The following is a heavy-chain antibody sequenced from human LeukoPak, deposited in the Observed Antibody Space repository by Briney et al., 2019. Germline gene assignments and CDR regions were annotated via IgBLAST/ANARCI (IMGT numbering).Heavy chain of an antibody. Sequence: GRSLTLSCAASRVTVSSSYMGWVRQAPRKGLEWGSVITSDGTTYYEAYVKGRFTASRDPSKNTLSLQMSSLRVEDTAVYYCTRDSTTWARSGYWGQGTLVTVSS. CDR3: TRDSTTWARSGY. CDR2: ITSDGTT. V-gene: IGHV3-66*01. D-gene: IGHD2/OR15-2a*01. CDR1: RVTVSSSY. J-gene: IGHJ4*02.